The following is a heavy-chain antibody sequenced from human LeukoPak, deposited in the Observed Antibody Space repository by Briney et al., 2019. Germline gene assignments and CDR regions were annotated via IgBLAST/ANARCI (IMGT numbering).Heavy chain of an antibody. CDR3: ARHYGP. CDR1: GGSFSGYY. Sequence: SKTLSLTCAVYGGSFSGYYLGWIRQPPGKGLEWIGSIYDSGSTYYNPSLKSRVTISVDTSKNQFSLKLNSVTAADTAVYYCARHYGPWGQGTLVTVSS. D-gene: IGHD3-10*01. J-gene: IGHJ5*02. V-gene: IGHV4-39*01. CDR2: IYDSGST.